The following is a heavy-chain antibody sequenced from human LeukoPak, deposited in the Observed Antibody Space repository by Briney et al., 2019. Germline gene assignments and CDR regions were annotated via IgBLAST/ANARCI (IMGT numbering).Heavy chain of an antibody. CDR2: ISTTTSSGSTI. CDR3: ARARRGELDY. J-gene: IGHJ4*02. Sequence: PGGSLRLSCAASGFTFSNYEINWVRQAPGKGLEWVSYISTTTSSGSTIYYSDSVKGRFTISRDNAKNSLYLQMNSLRVDDTAVYYCARARRGELDYWGQGTLVTVSS. D-gene: IGHD3-10*01. CDR1: GFTFSNYE. V-gene: IGHV3-48*03.